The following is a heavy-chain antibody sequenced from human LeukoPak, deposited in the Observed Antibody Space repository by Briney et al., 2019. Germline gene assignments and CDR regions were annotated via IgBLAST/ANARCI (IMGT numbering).Heavy chain of an antibody. CDR1: ADTFSSYA. CDR2: KIHNFCTE. D-gene: IGHD3-22*01. CDR3: ARDLYIRSPPHYDSSGLDY. Sequence: GPPVKVSCKDSADTFSSYAFKSERRAPAQSLELMGGKIHNFCTENYVQKFQGRVTITADESTSTAYMELSSLRSEDTAVYYCARDLYIRSPPHYDSSGLDYWGQGTLVTVSS. J-gene: IGHJ4*02. V-gene: IGHV1-69*13.